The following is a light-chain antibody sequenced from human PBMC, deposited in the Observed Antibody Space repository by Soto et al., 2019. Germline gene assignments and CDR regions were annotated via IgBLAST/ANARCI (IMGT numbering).Light chain of an antibody. CDR3: QQYNNWPLT. CDR1: QSVSSN. J-gene: IGKJ4*01. V-gene: IGKV3-15*01. Sequence: DRVMTQSPDTLSASPGERATLSCRASQSVSSNLAWYQQKPGQAPRLLIYGASTRATGIPARFSGSGSGTEFTLTISSLQSEDFAVYYCQQYNNWPLTFGGGTKVDNK. CDR2: GAS.